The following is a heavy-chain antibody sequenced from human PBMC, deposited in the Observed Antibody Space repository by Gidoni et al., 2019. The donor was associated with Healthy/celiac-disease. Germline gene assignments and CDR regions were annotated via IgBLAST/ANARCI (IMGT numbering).Heavy chain of an antibody. J-gene: IGHJ5*02. D-gene: IGHD3-22*01. CDR1: GFTFSSYS. Sequence: EVQLVESGGGLVQPGGSLRLSCAASGFTFSSYSMNWVRQAPGKGLEWVSYISSSSSTIYYADSVKGRFTISRDNAKNSLYLQMNSLRDEDTAVYYCARDQGAGGHYDSSGYYYLWGQGTLVTVSS. V-gene: IGHV3-48*02. CDR3: ARDQGAGGHYDSSGYYYL. CDR2: ISSSSSTI.